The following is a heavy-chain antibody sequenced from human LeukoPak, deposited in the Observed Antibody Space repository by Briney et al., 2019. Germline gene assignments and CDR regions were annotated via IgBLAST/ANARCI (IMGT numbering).Heavy chain of an antibody. CDR3: AISSSSAPFYFDY. V-gene: IGHV4-59*06. D-gene: IGHD6-6*01. Sequence: SETLSLTCTVSGGSISSYYWSWIRQHPGKGLEWIGYIYYTGSTYYNPSLKSRVTISIDTSKNQFSLKLSSVTAADTAVFYCAISSSSAPFYFDYWGQGTLVTVSS. CDR2: IYYTGST. J-gene: IGHJ4*02. CDR1: GGSISSYY.